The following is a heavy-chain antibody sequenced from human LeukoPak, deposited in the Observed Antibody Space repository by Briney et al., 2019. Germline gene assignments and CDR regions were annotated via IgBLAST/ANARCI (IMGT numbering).Heavy chain of an antibody. Sequence: GRSLRLSCAASGFTFSSYGMHWVRQAPGKGLEWVAVISYDGSNKYYADSVKGRFTISRDNSKNTLYLQMNSLRAEDTAVYYCGRDLLLWFGELFGGDLDYWGQGTLVTVSS. V-gene: IGHV3-30*03. CDR3: GRDLLLWFGELFGGDLDY. J-gene: IGHJ4*02. CDR2: ISYDGSNK. CDR1: GFTFSSYG. D-gene: IGHD3-10*01.